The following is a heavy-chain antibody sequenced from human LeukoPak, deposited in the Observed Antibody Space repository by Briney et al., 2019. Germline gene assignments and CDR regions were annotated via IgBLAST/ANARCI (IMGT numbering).Heavy chain of an antibody. V-gene: IGHV1-2*02. CDR1: GYTFTGYY. Sequence: ASVKVSCKASGYTFTGYYMHWVRQAPGQGLEWMGWINPNTGGTNYAQKFRGRVTMTRDTSISTAYMEMSRLRSDDTAVYFCARVLSSSWDYWGQGTLVTVPS. CDR3: ARVLSSSWDY. D-gene: IGHD6-13*01. J-gene: IGHJ4*02. CDR2: INPNTGGT.